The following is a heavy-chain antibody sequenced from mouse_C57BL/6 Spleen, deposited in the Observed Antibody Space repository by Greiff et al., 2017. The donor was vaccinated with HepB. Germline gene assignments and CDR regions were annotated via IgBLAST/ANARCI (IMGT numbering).Heavy chain of an antibody. V-gene: IGHV1-80*01. CDR2: IYPGDGDT. D-gene: IGHD3-2*02. CDR1: GYAFSSYW. J-gene: IGHJ2*01. CDR3: ARSGDSSGSFDY. Sequence: QVQLQQSGAELVKPGASVKISCKASGYAFSSYWINWVKQRPGKGLEWIGQIYPGDGDTNYNGKFKGKATLTADKSSSTAYMQLSSLTSEDSAVYFCARSGDSSGSFDYWGQGTTLTVSS.